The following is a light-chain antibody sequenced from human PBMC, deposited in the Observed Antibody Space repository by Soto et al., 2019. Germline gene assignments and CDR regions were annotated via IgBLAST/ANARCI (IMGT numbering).Light chain of an antibody. Sequence: DMEMTQSPSSLSASVGDRVTITCRASQSISNYLNWYQHKPGKVPKLLIYAASSLQSGVPTRFSGSGSGPHFTLTIHSLQPEDFATYYCQQSYGTPLTFGGGTKIEI. J-gene: IGKJ4*01. CDR3: QQSYGTPLT. CDR2: AAS. V-gene: IGKV1-39*01. CDR1: QSISNY.